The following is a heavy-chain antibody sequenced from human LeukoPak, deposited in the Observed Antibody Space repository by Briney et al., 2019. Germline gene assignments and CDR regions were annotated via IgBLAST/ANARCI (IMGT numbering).Heavy chain of an antibody. J-gene: IGHJ4*02. V-gene: IGHV4-59*11. Sequence: SETLSLTCTVSGGSISSHYWSWIRQPPGKGLEWIGYIYYSGSTNYNPSLKSRVTISVDTSKNQFSLKLSSVTAADTAVYYCARGGYSSGWYVNRNDYWGQGTLVTVSS. CDR2: IYYSGST. CDR1: GGSISSHY. CDR3: ARGGYSSGWYVNRNDY. D-gene: IGHD6-19*01.